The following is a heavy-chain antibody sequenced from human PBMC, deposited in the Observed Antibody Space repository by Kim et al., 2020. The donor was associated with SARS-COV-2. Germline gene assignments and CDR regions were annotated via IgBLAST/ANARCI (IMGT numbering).Heavy chain of an antibody. Sequence: GGSLRLSCAASGFTFSSYGMHWVRQAPGKGLEWVAVIWYDGSNKYYADSVKGRFTISRDNSKNTLYLQMNSLRAEDTAVYYCAREYYDFWSGQDDAFDIWGQGTMVTVSS. D-gene: IGHD3-3*01. CDR1: GFTFSSYG. CDR3: AREYYDFWSGQDDAFDI. CDR2: IWYDGSNK. V-gene: IGHV3-33*01. J-gene: IGHJ3*02.